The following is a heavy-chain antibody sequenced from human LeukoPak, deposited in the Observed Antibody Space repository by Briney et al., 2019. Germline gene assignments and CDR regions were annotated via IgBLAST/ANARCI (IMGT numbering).Heavy chain of an antibody. CDR3: ARDRSGTFDY. Sequence: GGSLRLSCAASGFTVSSNYMSWVRQAPGKGLEWVSVIYSDGSTYYADSVKGRFTISRDNSRNTLYLQMNSLRAEDTAVYYCARDRSGTFDYWGQGTLVTVSS. CDR2: IYSDGST. V-gene: IGHV3-53*01. D-gene: IGHD2-15*01. J-gene: IGHJ4*02. CDR1: GFTVSSNY.